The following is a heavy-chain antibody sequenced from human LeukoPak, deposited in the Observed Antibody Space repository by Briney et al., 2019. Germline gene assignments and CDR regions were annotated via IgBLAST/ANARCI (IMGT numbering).Heavy chain of an antibody. Sequence: SETLSLTCTVSGGSVGSSCCYWGWIRQPPGRGLEWIGNIYYSGNTYYSPSPKSRVTMSVDTSKNQLSLKLSSAAAADTAVYYCARSLGYCSSGSCYVFDYWGQGILVTVSS. CDR3: ARSLGYCSSGSCYVFDY. D-gene: IGHD2-15*01. V-gene: IGHV4-39*01. J-gene: IGHJ4*02. CDR2: IYYSGNT. CDR1: GGSVGSSCCY.